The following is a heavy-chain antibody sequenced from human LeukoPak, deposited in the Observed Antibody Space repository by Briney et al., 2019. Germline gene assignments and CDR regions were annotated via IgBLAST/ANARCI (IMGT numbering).Heavy chain of an antibody. CDR2: INHSGST. J-gene: IGHJ6*02. Sequence: SETLSLTCTVSGGSISSYYWSWIRQPPGKGLEWIGEINHSGSTNYNPSLKSRVTISVDTSKNQFSLKLSSVTAADTAVYYCARASPRHYYYGMDVWGQGTTVTVSS. CDR3: ARASPRHYYYGMDV. V-gene: IGHV4-34*01. CDR1: GGSISSYY.